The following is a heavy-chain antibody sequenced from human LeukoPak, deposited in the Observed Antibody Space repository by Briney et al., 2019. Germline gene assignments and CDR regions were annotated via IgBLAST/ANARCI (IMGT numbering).Heavy chain of an antibody. Sequence: SETLSLTCTVSGGSISNSYWSWIRQPAGKGLEWIGRIYASGNTNYNPSLKSRAAMSVDTSKNQFSLKLNSVTAADTAVYFCARDVYSSASWFDPWGQGTLVTVSS. J-gene: IGHJ5*02. CDR1: GGSISNSY. D-gene: IGHD6-25*01. V-gene: IGHV4-4*07. CDR3: ARDVYSSASWFDP. CDR2: IYASGNT.